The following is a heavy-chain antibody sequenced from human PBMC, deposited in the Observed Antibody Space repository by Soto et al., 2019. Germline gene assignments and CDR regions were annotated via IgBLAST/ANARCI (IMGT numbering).Heavy chain of an antibody. CDR3: ARESYPCYSLYYAMVV. Sequence: PGGSLRLSCVAPGVTFSSSAMPWVLLALDKALQWVGVIAYDAKSKWYADSVMGRFTISRDNSKNTLYLQMSSLRPEDTALFYCARESYPCYSLYYAMVVSGRGTTVTASS. D-gene: IGHD2-21*01. J-gene: IGHJ6*02. V-gene: IGHV3-30*04. CDR2: IAYDAKSK. CDR1: GVTFSSSA.